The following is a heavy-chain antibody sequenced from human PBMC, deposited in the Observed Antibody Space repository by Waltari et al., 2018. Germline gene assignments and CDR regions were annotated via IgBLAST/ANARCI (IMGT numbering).Heavy chain of an antibody. V-gene: IGHV4-30-4*08. Sequence: QVQLQESGPGLVKPSQTLSLTCTVSGGSISSGDYYWSWIRQPPGKGLEWIGYIYYSGSTYYNPSFQGQVTISADKSISTAYLQWSSLKASDTAMYYCARHERRMTTVTTSGGWYFDYWGQGTLVTVSS. CDR2: IYYSGST. CDR3: ARHERRMTTVTTSGGWYFDY. D-gene: IGHD4-17*01. J-gene: IGHJ4*02. CDR1: GGSISSGDYY.